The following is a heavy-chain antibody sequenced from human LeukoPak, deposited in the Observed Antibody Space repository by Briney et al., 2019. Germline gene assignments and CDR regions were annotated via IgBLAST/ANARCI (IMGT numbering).Heavy chain of an antibody. CDR2: IYTSGSS. CDR1: GGSISTYY. J-gene: IGHJ4*02. Sequence: PSETLSLTRTVSGGSISTYYWSWIRQPAGKGLEWIGRIYTSGSSNYNTPLKSRVTMSVDTSKNQFSLKLSSVTAADTAVYYCARENEPAARSFDYWGQGTLVTVSS. V-gene: IGHV4-4*07. D-gene: IGHD6-6*01. CDR3: ARENEPAARSFDY.